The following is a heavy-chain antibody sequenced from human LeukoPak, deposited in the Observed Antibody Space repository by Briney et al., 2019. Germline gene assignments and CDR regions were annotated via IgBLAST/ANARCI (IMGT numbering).Heavy chain of an antibody. CDR3: ARLHGGNHDAFDI. CDR1: GYSISSGYY. CDR2: IYHSGST. V-gene: IGHV4-38-2*01. D-gene: IGHD4-23*01. Sequence: PSETLSLTCAVSGYSISSGYYWGWIRQPPGKGLEWIGSIYHSGSTYYNPSLKSRVTISVDTSKNQFSLKLGSVTAADTAVYYCARLHGGNHDAFDIWGQGTMVTVSS. J-gene: IGHJ3*02.